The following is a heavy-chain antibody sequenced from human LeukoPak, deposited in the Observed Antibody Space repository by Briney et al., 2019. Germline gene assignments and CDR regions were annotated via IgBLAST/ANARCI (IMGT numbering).Heavy chain of an antibody. Sequence: GGSLRLSCAASGFTFSNYAMTWVRQAPGKGPEWVSTISGHGDASYYADSVKGRFTISRDNLKNTLSVQMNSLRAEDTAVYFCARVRCSGTSCYPNWFVPWGQGTLVTVS. CDR2: ISGHGDAS. CDR3: ARVRCSGTSCYPNWFVP. J-gene: IGHJ5*02. D-gene: IGHD2-2*01. V-gene: IGHV3-23*01. CDR1: GFTFSNYA.